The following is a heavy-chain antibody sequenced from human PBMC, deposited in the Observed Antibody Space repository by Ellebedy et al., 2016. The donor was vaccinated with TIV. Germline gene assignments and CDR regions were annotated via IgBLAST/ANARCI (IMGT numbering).Heavy chain of an antibody. J-gene: IGHJ4*02. Sequence: SETLSLTCTVSGGSISSADSYWTWIRQPPGTGLEWIGYIYYSGNTYFNPSLKSRVTLSIDPSKNQFSLNLSTVTAAGTAGYYCARNNPLDGEGFDYWGQGTLVTVSS. CDR3: ARNNPLDGEGFDY. CDR1: GGSISSADSY. D-gene: IGHD4-17*01. CDR2: IYYSGNT. V-gene: IGHV4-30-4*01.